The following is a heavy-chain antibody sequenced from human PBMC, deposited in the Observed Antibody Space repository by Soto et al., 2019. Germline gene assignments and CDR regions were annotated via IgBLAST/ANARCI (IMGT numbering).Heavy chain of an antibody. V-gene: IGHV4-30-4*01. CDR1: GGSISSVDYS. J-gene: IGHJ4*02. D-gene: IGHD6-13*01. CDR3: PRGISPEPALSGFLPGPHFGN. CDR2: IYNNGHT. Sequence: QVQLQESGPGLVKPSQTLSLTCTVSGGSISSVDYSWTWLRQPPGKGLEWVADIYNNGHTYQASSLKSPIAVSVGHAQGPVPLRLGSVTAPAPAVFYCPRGISPEPALSGFLPGPHFGNWGLGTLVTVSS.